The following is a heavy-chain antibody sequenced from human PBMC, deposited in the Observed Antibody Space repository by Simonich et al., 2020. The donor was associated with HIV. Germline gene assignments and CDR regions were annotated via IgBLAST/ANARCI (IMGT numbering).Heavy chain of an antibody. CDR1: GGSFSGYY. J-gene: IGHJ4*02. CDR2: INHSGSS. D-gene: IGHD4-17*01. V-gene: IGHV4-34*01. CDR3: TRGYGDYGDY. Sequence: QVQLQQWGAGLLKPSETLSLTCAVYGGSFSGYYWGWIRQSPGKGLEWIGEINHSGSSNYNPSLKSRVTISVDASKNQFSLKLSSVTAADTAVYYCTRGYGDYGDYWGQGTLVTVSS.